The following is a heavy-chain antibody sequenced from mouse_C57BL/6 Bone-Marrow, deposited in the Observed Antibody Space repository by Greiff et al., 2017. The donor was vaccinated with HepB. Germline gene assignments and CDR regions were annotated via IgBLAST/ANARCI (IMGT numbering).Heavy chain of an antibody. CDR3: TGDGSSRAWFAY. D-gene: IGHD1-1*01. J-gene: IGHJ3*01. V-gene: IGHV6-3*01. Sequence: EVKVEESGGGLVQPGGSMKLSCVASGFTFSNYWMNWVRQSPEKGLEWVAQIRLKSDNYATHYAESVKGRFTISRDDSKSSVYLQMNNLRAEDTGIYYCTGDGSSRAWFAYWGQGTLVTVSA. CDR1: GFTFSNYW. CDR2: IRLKSDNYAT.